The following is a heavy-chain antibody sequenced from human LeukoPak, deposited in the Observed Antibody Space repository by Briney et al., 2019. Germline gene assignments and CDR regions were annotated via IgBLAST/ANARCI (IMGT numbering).Heavy chain of an antibody. Sequence: PGGSLRLSCVDSGVSFSSYWMSWVRQAPGKGLEWVANIKQDGSDKQYVDSVKVRFTISRDNAKNSLYLQMNSLRAEDTAVYFCASGPRWVGAAWAHSFDIWGQGTMVTVSS. J-gene: IGHJ3*02. CDR2: IKQDGSDK. CDR3: ASGPRWVGAAWAHSFDI. D-gene: IGHD2-15*01. CDR1: GVSFSSYW. V-gene: IGHV3-7*01.